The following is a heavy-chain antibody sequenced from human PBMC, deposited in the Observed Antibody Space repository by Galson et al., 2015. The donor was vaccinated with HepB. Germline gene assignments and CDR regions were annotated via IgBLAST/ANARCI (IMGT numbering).Heavy chain of an antibody. CDR2: IIPSLVIA. CDR1: GGAFNTYT. CDR3: ARGAGPFDY. D-gene: IGHD1-26*01. V-gene: IGHV1-69*02. Sequence: SVKISCKASGGAFNTYTINWVRQAPGQGLEWVGKIIPSLVIANYAQKFQGRVMITADKSTSTAYMELSSLRSEDTAVYYCARGAGPFDYWGQGTLVTVSS. J-gene: IGHJ4*02.